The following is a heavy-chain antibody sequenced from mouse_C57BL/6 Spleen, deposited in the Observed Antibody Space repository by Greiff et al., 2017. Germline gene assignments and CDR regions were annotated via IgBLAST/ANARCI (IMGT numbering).Heavy chain of an antibody. CDR3: APSCDYDYFDY. CDR2: IYPANGNT. CDR1: GFTIKNTY. J-gene: IGHJ2*01. V-gene: IGHV14-3*01. D-gene: IGHD2-4*01. Sequence: EVQLVQSVAELVRPGASVKLSCTASGFTIKNTYMHWVKQRPEQGLEWIGRIYPANGNTKYAPKFQGKATITADTSSNTAYLQLSGLTSEDTAIYNGAPSCDYDYFDYWGQGTTLTVSS.